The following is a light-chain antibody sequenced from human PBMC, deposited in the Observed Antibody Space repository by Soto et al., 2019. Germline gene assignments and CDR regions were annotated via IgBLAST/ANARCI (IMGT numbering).Light chain of an antibody. J-gene: IGKJ5*01. CDR2: AAS. V-gene: IGKV1-39*01. CDR3: QQSYSTPRT. Sequence: DIQMSQSPSSLSASVGDRVTITCRASQSISSYLNWYQQKPGRAPKLLISAASSLQSGVPSRFSGSGSGTDFTLTISSLQPEDFATYYCQQSYSTPRTFGQGTLLEVK. CDR1: QSISSY.